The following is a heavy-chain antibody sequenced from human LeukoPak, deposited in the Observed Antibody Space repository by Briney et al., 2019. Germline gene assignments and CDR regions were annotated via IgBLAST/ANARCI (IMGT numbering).Heavy chain of an antibody. D-gene: IGHD5-12*01. V-gene: IGHV1-2*02. CDR2: IDPYTGNT. CDR3: AREYSASEH. J-gene: IGHJ1*01. Sequence: ASVKVSCKASGYNFVGYYLHWARQAPGQGLEWMAWIDPYTGNTHYAQKFQGRITVTRDTSLSTMYMELNWLTSDDTALYYCAREYSASEHWGQGTLVTVSS. CDR1: GYNFVGYY.